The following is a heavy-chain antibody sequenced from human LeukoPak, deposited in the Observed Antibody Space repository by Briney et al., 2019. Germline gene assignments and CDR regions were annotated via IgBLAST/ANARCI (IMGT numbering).Heavy chain of an antibody. D-gene: IGHD5-24*01. CDR1: GGSISSYY. CDR2: IYYSGST. J-gene: IGHJ1*01. V-gene: IGHV4-59*12. CDR3: ARDEEGRDGRSFQH. Sequence: SETLSLTCTVSGGSISSYYWSWIRQPPGKGLEWVGFIYYSGSTNYNPSLKSRVTISVDTSKNQFSLKLSSVTAADTAVYYCARDEEGRDGRSFQHWGQGTLVTVSS.